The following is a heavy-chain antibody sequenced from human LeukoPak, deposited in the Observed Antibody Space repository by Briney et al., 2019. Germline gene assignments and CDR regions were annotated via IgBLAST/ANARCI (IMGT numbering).Heavy chain of an antibody. CDR2: IYYSGST. Sequence: PSETLSLTCTVSGGSISSGDYYWSWIRQPPRKGLEWIGYIYYSGSTNYNPSLKSRVTISVDTSKNQFSLKLSSVTAADTAVYYCARLALRYFDFDNWGQGTLVTVSS. CDR1: GGSISSGDYY. D-gene: IGHD3-9*01. CDR3: ARLALRYFDFDN. J-gene: IGHJ4*02. V-gene: IGHV4-61*08.